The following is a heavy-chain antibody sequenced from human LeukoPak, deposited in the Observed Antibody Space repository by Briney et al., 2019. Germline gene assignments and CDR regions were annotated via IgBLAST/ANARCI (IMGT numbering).Heavy chain of an antibody. V-gene: IGHV3-23*01. J-gene: IGHJ4*02. Sequence: GGSLRLSCAASGFTFSSYAMSWVRQAPGKGLEWVSAISGSGGSTYYADSVKGRFTISRDSSKNTLYLQMNSLRAEDTAVYYCAKAPLPAAAIHNLDYWGQGTLVTVSS. D-gene: IGHD2-2*01. CDR2: ISGSGGST. CDR1: GFTFSSYA. CDR3: AKAPLPAAAIHNLDY.